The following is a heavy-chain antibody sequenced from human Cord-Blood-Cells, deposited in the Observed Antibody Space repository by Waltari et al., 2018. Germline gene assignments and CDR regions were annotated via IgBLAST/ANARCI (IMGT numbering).Heavy chain of an antibody. CDR2: INHSGST. J-gene: IGHJ4*02. D-gene: IGHD3-9*01. V-gene: IGHV4-34*01. Sequence: QVQLQQWGAGLLKPSETLSLTCAVYGGSFSGYYWCWIRQPPGKGLEWIGEINHSGSTNYNPSLKSRVTISVDTSKNQFSLKLSSVTAADTAVYYCARRDYDILTGYDYWGQGTLVTVSS. CDR3: ARRDYDILTGYDY. CDR1: GGSFSGYY.